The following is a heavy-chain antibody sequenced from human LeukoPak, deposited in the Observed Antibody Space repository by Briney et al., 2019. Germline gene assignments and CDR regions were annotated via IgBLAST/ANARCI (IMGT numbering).Heavy chain of an antibody. J-gene: IGHJ4*02. CDR1: GYSFTSYW. CDR3: ARRASPYDSSGYFDY. CDR2: IYPGDSDT. V-gene: IGHV5-51*01. D-gene: IGHD3-22*01. Sequence: PGESLKISCKGAGYSFTSYWIGWVRQMPGKGLEWMGIIYPGDSDTRYSPYFQGQVTISADKSISTAYLQWSSLKASDTAMYYCARRASPYDSSGYFDYWGQGTLVTVSS.